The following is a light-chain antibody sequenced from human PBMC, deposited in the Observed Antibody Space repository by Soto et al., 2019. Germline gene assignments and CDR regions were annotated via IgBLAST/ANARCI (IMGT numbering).Light chain of an antibody. CDR1: NIGGKS. CDR3: QVWDYRSDHV. J-gene: IGLJ1*01. Sequence: SYELTQSPSVSVAPGQTARITCGGNNIGGKSVHWYQQKPGQAPVLVVYDDSDRPSGIPERFSGSNSGNTATLTISRAEAGDEADYYCQVWDYRSDHVFRTGTKVTVL. CDR2: DDS. V-gene: IGLV3-21*02.